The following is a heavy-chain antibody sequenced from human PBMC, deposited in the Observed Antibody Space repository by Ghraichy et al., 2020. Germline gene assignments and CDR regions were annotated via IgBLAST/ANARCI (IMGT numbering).Heavy chain of an antibody. CDR1: GGSINSYY. CDR3: ARAGSGYSFDY. V-gene: IGHV4-59*01. J-gene: IGHJ4*02. CDR2: LYNIGST. D-gene: IGHD3-3*01. Sequence: SQTLSLTCTVSGGSINSYYWSWIRQPPGKGLEWIGYLYNIGSTNYNPSLKSRVTISVDTSKNQFSLKLSSVTAADTAVYYCARAGSGYSFDYWGQGTLVIVSS.